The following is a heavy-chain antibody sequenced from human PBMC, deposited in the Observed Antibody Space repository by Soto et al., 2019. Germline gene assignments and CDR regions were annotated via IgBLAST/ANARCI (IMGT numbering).Heavy chain of an antibody. J-gene: IGHJ1*01. CDR3: ARRKGSSWYAYFQH. V-gene: IGHV4-39*01. D-gene: IGHD6-13*01. CDR2: IYYSGST. CDR1: GGSISSSSYY. Sequence: SETLSLTCTVSGGSISSSSYYWGWIRQPPGKGLEWIGSIYYSGSTYYNPSLKSRVTISVDTSKNQFSLKLSSVTAADTAVYYCARRKGSSWYAYFQHWGQGTLVTVSS.